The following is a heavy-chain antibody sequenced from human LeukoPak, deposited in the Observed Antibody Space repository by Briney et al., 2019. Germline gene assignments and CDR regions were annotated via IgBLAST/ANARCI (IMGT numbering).Heavy chain of an antibody. CDR1: GLTFDTYG. V-gene: IGHV3-23*01. CDR3: AKTGAGYYYMDV. CDR2: ISGSGGST. J-gene: IGHJ6*03. D-gene: IGHD7-27*01. Sequence: GGSLRLSCTVSGLTFDTYGMSWVRQAPGKGLEWVSAISGSGGSTYYADSVKGRFTISRDNSKNTLYLQMNSLRAEDTAVYYCAKTGAGYYYMDVWGKGTTVTVSS.